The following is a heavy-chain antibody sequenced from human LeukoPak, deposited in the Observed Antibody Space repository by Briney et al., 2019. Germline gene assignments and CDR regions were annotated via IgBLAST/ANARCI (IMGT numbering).Heavy chain of an antibody. D-gene: IGHD4-11*01. CDR2: IYYSGST. J-gene: IGHJ4*02. Sequence: SETLSLTCTVSGGSISSYYWSWIRQPPGKGLEWIGYIYYSGSTNYNPSLKSRVTISVDTSKNQLSLKLSSVTAADTAVYYCARIHSTVVGFDYWGQGTLVTVSS. V-gene: IGHV4-59*01. CDR1: GGSISSYY. CDR3: ARIHSTVVGFDY.